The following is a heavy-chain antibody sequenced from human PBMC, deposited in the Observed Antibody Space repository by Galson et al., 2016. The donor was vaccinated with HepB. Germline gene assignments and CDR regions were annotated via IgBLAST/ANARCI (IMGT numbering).Heavy chain of an antibody. J-gene: IGHJ2*01. V-gene: IGHV3-48*02. CDR1: GFTFSRYS. CDR2: ISGSSGTI. Sequence: SLRLSCADSGFTFSRYSMNWVRQAPGKGLEWLSYISGSSGTIYYADSVAGRFTISRDNAKNSLSLQMNRLRDEDTAVYYCARDGGGYCSGGNCFSWYFDLWGRGTLVTVSS. CDR3: ARDGGGYCSGGNCFSWYFDL. D-gene: IGHD2-15*01.